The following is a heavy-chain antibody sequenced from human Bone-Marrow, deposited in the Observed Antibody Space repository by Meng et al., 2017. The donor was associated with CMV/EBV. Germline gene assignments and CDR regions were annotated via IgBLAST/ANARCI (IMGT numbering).Heavy chain of an antibody. J-gene: IGHJ3*02. CDR1: GYTFTSYD. V-gene: IGHV1-8*01. Sequence: ASVKVSCKASGYTFTSYDINWVRQATGQGLEWMGWMNPNSGNTGYAQKFQGRVTMTRNTSISTAYMELSSLRSEDTAVYYCARAGGTYYYDSSGPEGDAFDIWGQGTMVTVSS. CDR3: ARAGGTYYYDSSGPEGDAFDI. CDR2: MNPNSGNT. D-gene: IGHD3-22*01.